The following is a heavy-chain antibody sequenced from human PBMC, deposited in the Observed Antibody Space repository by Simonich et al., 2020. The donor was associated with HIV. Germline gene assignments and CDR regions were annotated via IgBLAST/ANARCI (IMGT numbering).Heavy chain of an antibody. D-gene: IGHD6-19*01. CDR2: INHSGST. J-gene: IGHJ4*02. CDR3: ARTGSAYNSGWYYSDY. V-gene: IGHV4-34*01. CDR1: GGSFSGYY. Sequence: QVQLQQWGAGLLKPSETLSLTCAVYGGSFSGYYWNWIRQAPGKGLEWIGEINHSGSTNYNPSLKSRVTISVDTSKNQFSLKVSSVTAADTAVYYCARTGSAYNSGWYYSDYWGQGTLVTVYS.